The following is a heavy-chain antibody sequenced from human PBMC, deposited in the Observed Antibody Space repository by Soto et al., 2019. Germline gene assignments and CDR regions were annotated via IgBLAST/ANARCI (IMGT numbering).Heavy chain of an antibody. Sequence: GGSLRLSCAASGFSFINTWMNWVRQAPGKGLEWVGRIKSKTDGGTTEYAAPVKGRFTISRDDSKKTVYLQMNSLKTEDTAVYYCTTPAGGWYGWGQGTLVTVSS. V-gene: IGHV3-15*07. J-gene: IGHJ4*02. CDR3: TTPAGGWYG. CDR2: IKSKTDGGTT. CDR1: GFSFINTW. D-gene: IGHD6-19*01.